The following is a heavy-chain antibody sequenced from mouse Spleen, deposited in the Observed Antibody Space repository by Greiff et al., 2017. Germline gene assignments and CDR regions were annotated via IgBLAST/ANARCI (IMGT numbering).Heavy chain of an antibody. Sequence: QVQLQQPGAELVRPGSSVKLSCKASGYTFTSYWMHWVQQSPIQGLEWIGNIDPSDSETHYNQKFKDKATLTVDKSSSTAYMQLSSLTSEDSAVYYCASGTTVVDPHFDVWGTGTTVTVSS. CDR1: GYTFTSYW. J-gene: IGHJ1*03. D-gene: IGHD1-1*01. CDR3: ASGTTVVDPHFDV. V-gene: IGHV1-52*01. CDR2: IDPSDSET.